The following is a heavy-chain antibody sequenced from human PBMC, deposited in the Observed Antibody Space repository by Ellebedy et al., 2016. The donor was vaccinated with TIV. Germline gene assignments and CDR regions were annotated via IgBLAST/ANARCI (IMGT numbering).Heavy chain of an antibody. CDR3: ATGIVVGPFDY. J-gene: IGHJ4*02. D-gene: IGHD3-22*01. V-gene: IGHV1-2*04. CDR2: INPNSGGT. Sequence: ASVKVSXXASGYTFTGYYMHWVRQAPGQGLEWMGWINPNSGGTNYAQKFQGWVTMTRDTSISTAYTELSRLRSDDTAVYYCATGIVVGPFDYWGQGTLVTVSS. CDR1: GYTFTGYY.